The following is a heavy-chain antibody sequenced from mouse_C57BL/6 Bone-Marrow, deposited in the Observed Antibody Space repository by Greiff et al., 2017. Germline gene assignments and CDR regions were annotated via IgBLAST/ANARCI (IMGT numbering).Heavy chain of an antibody. CDR1: GFTFTDYY. Sequence: EVQVVESGGGLVQPGGSLSLSCAASGFTFTDYYMSWVRQPPGKALEWLGFIRNKANGYTTEYSASVKGRFTISRDNSQSILYLQMNALRAEDSATYYCASSRHYSGSSYWYFDVWGTGTTVTVSS. D-gene: IGHD1-1*01. CDR3: ASSRHYSGSSYWYFDV. J-gene: IGHJ1*03. CDR2: IRNKANGYTT. V-gene: IGHV7-3*01.